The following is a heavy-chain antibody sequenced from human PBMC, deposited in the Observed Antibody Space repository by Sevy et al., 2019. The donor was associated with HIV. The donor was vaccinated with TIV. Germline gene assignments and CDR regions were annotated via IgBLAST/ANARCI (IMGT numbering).Heavy chain of an antibody. D-gene: IGHD2-2*01. CDR2: IYPGDSDT. Sequence: GESLKISCKGSGYSFTSYWIGWVRQMPGKGLEWMGIIYPGDSDTRYSPSFQGQVTISADKSISTAYLQWSSLKASDTAMYYCARHVVPAAMNYYYMDVWGKGTTVTVSS. CDR1: GYSFTSYW. V-gene: IGHV5-51*01. J-gene: IGHJ6*03. CDR3: ARHVVPAAMNYYYMDV.